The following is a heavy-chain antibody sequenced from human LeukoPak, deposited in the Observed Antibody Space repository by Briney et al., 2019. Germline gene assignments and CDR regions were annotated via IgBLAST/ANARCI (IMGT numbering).Heavy chain of an antibody. CDR2: ICYSGST. Sequence: SETLSLTCTVSGDSISNYCWSWIRQPPGKGLEWIGSICYSGSTHYNPSLQSRVTISIDTSENQFSLKLSSVTAADTAVYYCARRRAEGGGNAHYNWFDPWGQGTLVTVSS. D-gene: IGHD2-2*01. CDR1: GDSISNYC. J-gene: IGHJ5*02. V-gene: IGHV4-59*08. CDR3: ARRRAEGGGNAHYNWFDP.